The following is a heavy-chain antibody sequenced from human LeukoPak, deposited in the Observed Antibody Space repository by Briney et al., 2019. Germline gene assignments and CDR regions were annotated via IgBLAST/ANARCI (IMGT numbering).Heavy chain of an antibody. CDR2: INPNSGGT. CDR1: GYTFTSYG. CDR3: ARGGGTVRRPYNWFDP. J-gene: IGHJ5*02. Sequence: GASVKVSCKASGYTFTSYGISWVRQAPGQGLEWMGWINPNSGGTNYAQKFQGRVTMTRDTSMSTAYMELSGLRSDDTAVYYCARGGGTVRRPYNWFDPWGQGTLVTVSS. V-gene: IGHV1-2*02. D-gene: IGHD4-11*01.